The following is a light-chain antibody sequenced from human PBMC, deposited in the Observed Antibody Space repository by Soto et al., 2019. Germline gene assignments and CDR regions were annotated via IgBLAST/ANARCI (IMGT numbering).Light chain of an antibody. V-gene: IGKV3-20*01. CDR1: QSVSSNY. CDR2: DAS. CDR3: QQYGSIPWT. J-gene: IGKJ1*01. Sequence: EIVLTQSPGTLSLSPGETATLSCRASQSVSSNYLAWYQLKPGQAPRLLIYDASSRATGIPDRFSGSGSGTDFNLTISRLEPEDFAVYYCQQYGSIPWTFGQGTKVDIK.